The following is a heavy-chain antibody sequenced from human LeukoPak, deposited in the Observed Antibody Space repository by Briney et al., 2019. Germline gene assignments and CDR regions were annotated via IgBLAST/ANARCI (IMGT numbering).Heavy chain of an antibody. V-gene: IGHV3-23*01. CDR2: ISGGGGST. J-gene: IGHJ4*02. CDR3: AKDRVAAALSYCFDY. Sequence: GGSLRLSCAASGFTFTSYSMNWVRQAPGKGLEWVSTISGGGGSTYYADSVKGRFTISRDNSKNTLYLQMNSLRAEDTAVYYCAKDRVAAALSYCFDYWGQGTLVTVSS. CDR1: GFTFTSYS. D-gene: IGHD6-13*01.